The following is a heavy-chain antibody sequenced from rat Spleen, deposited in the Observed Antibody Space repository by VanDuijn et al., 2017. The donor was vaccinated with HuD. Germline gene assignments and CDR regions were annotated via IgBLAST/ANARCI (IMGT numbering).Heavy chain of an antibody. D-gene: IGHD4-6*01. V-gene: IGHV2S12*01. Sequence: QVQLKESGPGLVQPSQTLSLTCTVSGFSLISNGVGWVRQPPRKGLEWIATISSGGTTYFNSALKSRLSVTRDTSKSQVFLKRSSLQTEDTAIYFCTRAWANNCFDHWGQGVMVTVSS. CDR2: ISSGGTT. CDR3: TRAWANNCFDH. J-gene: IGHJ2*01. CDR1: GFSLISNG.